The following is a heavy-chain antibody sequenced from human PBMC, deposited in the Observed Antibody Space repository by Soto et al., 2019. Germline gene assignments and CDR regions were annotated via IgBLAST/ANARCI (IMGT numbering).Heavy chain of an antibody. CDR3: ARGPPSLRFLECLQALYSLAV. J-gene: IGHJ6*03. D-gene: IGHD3-3*01. Sequence: ASVKVSCKASGYTFTSYGSSWVRQAPGQGLERMGWISAYNGNTNYAQKLQGRVNMTTDTSTSTAYMELRSLTSDDTAVYSCARGPPSLRFLECLQALYSLAVWGKGTTVPVSS. V-gene: IGHV1-18*01. CDR2: ISAYNGNT. CDR1: GYTFTSYG.